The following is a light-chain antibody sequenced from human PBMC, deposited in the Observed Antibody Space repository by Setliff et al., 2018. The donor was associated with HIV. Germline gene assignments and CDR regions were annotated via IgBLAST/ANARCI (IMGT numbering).Light chain of an antibody. Sequence: EIVLTQSPGTLSLSPGERATLSCRASQSVSSSYLAWYQQKPGQAPRLLIYGASSRATGIPDRFSGSGSGTGFTLTISRLEPEDFAVYYCQQCGSSPPWTFGQGTKVDIK. V-gene: IGKV3-20*01. CDR1: QSVSSSY. CDR2: GAS. CDR3: QQCGSSPPWT. J-gene: IGKJ1*01.